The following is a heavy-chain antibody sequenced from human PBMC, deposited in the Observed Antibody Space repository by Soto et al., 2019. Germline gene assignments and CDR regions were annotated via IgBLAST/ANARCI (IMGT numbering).Heavy chain of an antibody. J-gene: IGHJ4*02. CDR3: AHTGYDYVWGSYRYTGSYFDY. Sequence: ASGPTLVNPTQTLTLTCTFSGFSLSTSGVGVGWIRQPPGKALEWLALIYWNDDKRYSPSLKSRLTITKDTSKNQVVLTMTNMDPVDTATYYCAHTGYDYVWGSYRYTGSYFDYWGQGTLVTVSS. CDR1: GFSLSTSGVG. D-gene: IGHD3-16*02. CDR2: IYWNDDK. V-gene: IGHV2-5*01.